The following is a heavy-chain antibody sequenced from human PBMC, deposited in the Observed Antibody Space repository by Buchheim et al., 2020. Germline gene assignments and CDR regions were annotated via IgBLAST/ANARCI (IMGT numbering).Heavy chain of an antibody. CDR2: IKQDGSEK. CDR1: GFTFSSYW. Sequence: VQLVESGGGLVQPGGSLRLSCAASGFTFSSYWMSWVRQAPGKGLEWVANIKQDGSEKYYVDSVKGRFTISRDNAKNSLYLQMNSLRAEDTAVYYCAREGGYCSSTSCYNGENYYYYGMDVWGQGTT. CDR3: AREGGYCSSTSCYNGENYYYYGMDV. V-gene: IGHV3-7*01. J-gene: IGHJ6*02. D-gene: IGHD2-2*02.